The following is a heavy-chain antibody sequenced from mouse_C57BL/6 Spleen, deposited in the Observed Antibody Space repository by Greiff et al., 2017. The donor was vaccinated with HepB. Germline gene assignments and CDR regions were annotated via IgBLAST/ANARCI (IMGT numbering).Heavy chain of an antibody. CDR3: TRDLPEYFDV. CDR2: IDPETGGT. CDR1: GYTFTDYE. Sequence: VQLQQSGAELVRPGASVTLSCKASGYTFTDYEMHWVKQIPVHGLEWIGAIDPETGGTAYNQKFKGKAILTADKSSSTAYMELRSLTSEDSAVYYCTRDLPEYFDVWGTGTTVTVSS. V-gene: IGHV1-15*01. J-gene: IGHJ1*03.